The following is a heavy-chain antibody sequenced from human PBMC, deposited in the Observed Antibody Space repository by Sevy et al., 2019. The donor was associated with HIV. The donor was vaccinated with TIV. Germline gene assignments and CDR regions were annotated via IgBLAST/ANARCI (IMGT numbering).Heavy chain of an antibody. V-gene: IGHV3-11*01. J-gene: IGHJ4*02. CDR2: ISNRGSTT. Sequence: GGSLRLSCAASGFTFSDYFMTWIRQAPGRGLEWFAYISNRGSTTYYADFVKGRFTISRDNANNLLYLQMNSLRAEDTAVYYCARDHTKLGYCSSTNCPADFDYWGQGTLVTVSS. D-gene: IGHD2-2*01. CDR3: ARDHTKLGYCSSTNCPADFDY. CDR1: GFTFSDYF.